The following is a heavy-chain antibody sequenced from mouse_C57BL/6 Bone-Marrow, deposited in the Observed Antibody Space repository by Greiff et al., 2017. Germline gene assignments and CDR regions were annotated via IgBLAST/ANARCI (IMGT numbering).Heavy chain of an antibody. J-gene: IGHJ3*01. CDR1: GYTFTSYW. V-gene: IGHV1-74*01. Sequence: QVQLQQPGAELVKPGASVKVSCKASGYTFTSYWMHWVKQRPGQGLEWIGRIHPSDSDTNYNQKFKGKGTLTVEKSSSTAYMQLISLTSEDSAVYSCAIAYYYGSSSQFDDWGQGTLVTVSA. CDR2: IHPSDSDT. CDR3: AIAYYYGSSSQFDD. D-gene: IGHD1-1*01.